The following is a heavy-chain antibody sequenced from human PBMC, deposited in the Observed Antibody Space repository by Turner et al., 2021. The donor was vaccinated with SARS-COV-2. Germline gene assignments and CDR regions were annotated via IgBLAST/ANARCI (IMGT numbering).Heavy chain of an antibody. CDR1: GDSISSSSYY. V-gene: IGHV4-39*01. J-gene: IGHJ4*02. Sequence: QLQLQEPGPGLVKPSETLSLTCTVSGDSISSSSYYWGWIRQPPGKGLEWIGSIYYSGSTYYNPSLKSRVTISVDTSKNQFYLKLSSVTAADTAVYYCARLDYDSSGYYSSGFDYWGQGTLVTVSS. CDR3: ARLDYDSSGYYSSGFDY. D-gene: IGHD3-22*01. CDR2: IYYSGST.